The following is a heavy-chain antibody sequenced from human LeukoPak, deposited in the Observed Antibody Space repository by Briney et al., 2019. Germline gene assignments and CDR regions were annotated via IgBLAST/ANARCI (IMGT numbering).Heavy chain of an antibody. CDR1: GYTFTGYY. J-gene: IGHJ4*02. V-gene: IGHV1-2*02. Sequence: ASVKVSCKASGYTFTGYYMHWVRQAPGQGLEWMGWINPNSGGTNYAQKFQGRVTMTRDTSISTAYMDLSRLRSDDTAVYYCARGSIVGATFDYFDYWGQGTLVTVSS. D-gene: IGHD1-26*01. CDR3: ARGSIVGATFDYFDY. CDR2: INPNSGGT.